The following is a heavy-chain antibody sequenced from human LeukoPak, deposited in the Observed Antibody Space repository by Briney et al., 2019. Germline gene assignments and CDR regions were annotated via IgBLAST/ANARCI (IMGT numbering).Heavy chain of an antibody. J-gene: IGHJ6*03. CDR2: IWFNGSNK. V-gene: IGHV3-30*02. CDR1: GFTFRSYG. Sequence: GGSLRLSCTASGFTFRSYGMHWVRQAPGKGLEWVAMIWFNGSNKYYADSVKGRFTISRDNSKNTLYLQMNSLRAEDTAVYYCAKDELDAYYYYYMDVWGKGTTVTVSS. CDR3: AKDELDAYYYYYMDV. D-gene: IGHD1-1*01.